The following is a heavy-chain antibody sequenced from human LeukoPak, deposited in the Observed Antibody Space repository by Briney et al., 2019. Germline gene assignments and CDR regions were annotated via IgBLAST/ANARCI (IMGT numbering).Heavy chain of an antibody. CDR1: GYTFTGYY. CDR2: INPNSGGT. J-gene: IGHJ4*02. V-gene: IGHV1-2*02. D-gene: IGHD7-27*01. CDR3: APSPNWPTFYFDY. Sequence: GASVKVSCKASGYTFTGYYMHWVRQAPGQGLEWMGWINPNSGGTNYAQKFQGRVTMTRDTSINTAYMDLSSLRSDDTAVYYCAPSPNWPTFYFDYWGQGTLVTVSP.